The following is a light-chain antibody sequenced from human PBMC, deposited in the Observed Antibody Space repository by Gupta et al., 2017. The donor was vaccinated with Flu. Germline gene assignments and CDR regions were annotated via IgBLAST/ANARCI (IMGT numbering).Light chain of an antibody. J-gene: IGLJ3*02. CDR3: CSYTSNSTLHHWV. V-gene: IGLV2-14*01. CDR2: EVS. CDR1: SSDVGGYNY. Sequence: QSALTQPASVSGSPGQSITISCTGTSSDVGGYNYVSWYQQHPGKAPKLMIYEVSHRPSGVSNRFSGSKSGNTAYLTISRLQAEDEADYDCCSYTSNSTLHHWVFGGGTKLTVL.